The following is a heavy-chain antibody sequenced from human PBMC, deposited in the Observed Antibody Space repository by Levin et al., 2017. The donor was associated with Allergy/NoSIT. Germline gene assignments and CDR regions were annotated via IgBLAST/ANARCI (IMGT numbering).Heavy chain of an antibody. CDR2: IYYSGST. Sequence: SETLSLTCTVSGGSISSYYWSWIRQPPGKGLEWIGYIYYSGSTNYNPSLKSRVTISVDTSKNQFSLKLSSVTAADTAVYYWARGYCSGGSGYLHLDYWGQGTLVTVSS. CDR3: ARGYCSGGSGYLHLDY. V-gene: IGHV4-59*01. D-gene: IGHD2-15*01. J-gene: IGHJ4*02. CDR1: GGSISSYY.